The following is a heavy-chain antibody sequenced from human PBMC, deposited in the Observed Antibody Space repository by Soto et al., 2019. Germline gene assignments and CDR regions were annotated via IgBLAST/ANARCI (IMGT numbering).Heavy chain of an antibody. CDR1: GYSFTNYW. CDR3: ARRYCSSATCPRNYYGMDV. V-gene: IGHV5-10-1*01. CDR2: IDPIDSHT. Sequence: GESLKISCNGSGYSFTNYWISWVLHMPGKGLEWMGRIDPIDSHTTYSPSFQGHVTISTDKSINTAYLQWSSLKASDTAMYYCARRYCSSATCPRNYYGMDVWGQGTTVTVSS. J-gene: IGHJ6*02. D-gene: IGHD2-2*01.